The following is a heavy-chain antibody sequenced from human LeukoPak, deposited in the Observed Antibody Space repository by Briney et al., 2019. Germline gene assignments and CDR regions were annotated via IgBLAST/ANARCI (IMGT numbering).Heavy chain of an antibody. D-gene: IGHD3-22*01. J-gene: IGHJ4*02. Sequence: SVKVSCKASGGTFSSYAIRWVRQAPGHGLEWVGGIIPIFGTANYAQKFQGRVTITADESTSTAYMELSSLRSEDTAVYYCARDGDSSGIDVDYWGQGTLVTVSS. V-gene: IGHV1-69*01. CDR3: ARDGDSSGIDVDY. CDR2: IIPIFGTA. CDR1: GGTFSSYA.